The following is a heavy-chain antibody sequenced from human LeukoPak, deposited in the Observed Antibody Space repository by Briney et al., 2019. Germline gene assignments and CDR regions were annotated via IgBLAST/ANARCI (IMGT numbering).Heavy chain of an antibody. CDR2: ISDGGGST. Sequence: PGGSLRLSCAASGFAFSGQAMGWVRQAPGKGLEWVSAISDGGGSTYYADSVKGRFTISRDNSKNTLFLQMDSLRAEDTAVYYCAKDARRTSGWYFFDYWGQGTLVTVSS. J-gene: IGHJ4*02. CDR1: GFAFSGQA. V-gene: IGHV3-23*01. CDR3: AKDARRTSGWYFFDY. D-gene: IGHD6-19*01.